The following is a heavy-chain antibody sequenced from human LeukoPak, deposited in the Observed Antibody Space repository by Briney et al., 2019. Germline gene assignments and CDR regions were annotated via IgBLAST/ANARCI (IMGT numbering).Heavy chain of an antibody. Sequence: SETLSLTCAVSGGSITTRNFWSWVRQPPGKGLEWIAEMHHDGSANYNPSLKSRVTISVDTSKNQFSLKLSSVTAADTAVYYCARSGSRDGFFDYWGQGTLVTVSS. J-gene: IGHJ4*02. CDR1: GGSITTRNF. V-gene: IGHV4-4*02. CDR2: MHHDGSA. CDR3: ARSGSRDGFFDY. D-gene: IGHD5-24*01.